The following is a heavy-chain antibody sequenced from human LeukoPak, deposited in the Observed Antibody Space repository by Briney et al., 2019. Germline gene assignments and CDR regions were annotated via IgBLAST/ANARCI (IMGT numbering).Heavy chain of an antibody. CDR1: GGTFSSYA. Sequence: ASVKVSCKASGGTFSSYAISWVRQAPGQGLEWMGWISAYNGNTNYAQKLQGRVTMTTDTSTSTAYMELRSLRSDDTAVYYCARYCTNGVCYLDYWGQGTLVTVSS. J-gene: IGHJ4*02. V-gene: IGHV1-18*01. CDR2: ISAYNGNT. D-gene: IGHD2-8*01. CDR3: ARYCTNGVCYLDY.